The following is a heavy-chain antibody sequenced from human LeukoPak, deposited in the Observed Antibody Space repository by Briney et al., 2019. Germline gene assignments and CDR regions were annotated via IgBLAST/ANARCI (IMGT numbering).Heavy chain of an antibody. Sequence: GASVKVSCKASGYTFTGYYMHWVRQAPGQGLEWMGWINPNSGGTNYAQKFQGRVTMTRDTSISTAYMELSRLRSDDTAVYYCARDRINVPRVDIGLYMDVWGKGTTVTVSS. J-gene: IGHJ6*03. CDR3: ARDRINVPRVDIGLYMDV. D-gene: IGHD3-16*02. CDR1: GYTFTGYY. V-gene: IGHV1-2*02. CDR2: INPNSGGT.